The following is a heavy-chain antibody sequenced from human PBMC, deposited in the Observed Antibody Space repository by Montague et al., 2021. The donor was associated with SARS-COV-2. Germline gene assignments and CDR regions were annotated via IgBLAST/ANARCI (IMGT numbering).Heavy chain of an antibody. CDR2: IYWDDDK. Sequence: PALVKPTQTLTLTCTFSGFSLSTSGVGVGWIRQPPGKALEWLALIYWDDDKRYSPSLKSRLTITKDTSKNQVVLTMTNMDPVDTATYYCARRRVVTGSNWFDPWGQGTLVTVSS. D-gene: IGHD3-3*01. CDR3: ARRRVVTGSNWFDP. CDR1: GFSLSTSGVG. V-gene: IGHV2-5*02. J-gene: IGHJ5*02.